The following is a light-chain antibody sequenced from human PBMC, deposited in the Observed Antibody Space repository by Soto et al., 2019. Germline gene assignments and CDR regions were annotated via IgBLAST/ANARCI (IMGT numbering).Light chain of an antibody. CDR3: QQANSFPIT. CDR2: AAS. CDR1: QGISSW. V-gene: IGKV1-12*01. J-gene: IGKJ5*01. Sequence: DIQMTQSPSSVSASVGDRFTITCRASQGISSWLAWYQKKPGKAPNLLIYAASSLQSGVPSRFSGSESGTDFTLTISSLQPEDCAIYFCQQANSFPITFGKGTRREIK.